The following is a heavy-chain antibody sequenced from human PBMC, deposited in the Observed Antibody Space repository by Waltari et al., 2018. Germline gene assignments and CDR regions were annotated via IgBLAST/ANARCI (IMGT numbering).Heavy chain of an antibody. Sequence: QVHLQESGPGLVKHSQTLSLTCPVCGVSISRGGYDWSWIRQPPGKGLEWIGYIYYRGSTYYNPSLKSRVTIAVDTFKNQFSLKLSSVTAADTAVYYCARVSWERDGYNRGFDYWGQGTLVTVSS. J-gene: IGHJ4*02. CDR1: GVSISRGGYD. CDR3: ARVSWERDGYNRGFDY. CDR2: IYYRGST. D-gene: IGHD5-12*01. V-gene: IGHV4-31*03.